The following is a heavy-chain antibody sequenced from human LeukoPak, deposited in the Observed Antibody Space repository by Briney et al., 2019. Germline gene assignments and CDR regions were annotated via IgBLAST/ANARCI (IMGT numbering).Heavy chain of an antibody. CDR3: AKSNWNYDY. CDR1: GGSISSSSYY. CDR2: ISGSGGST. D-gene: IGHD1-7*01. J-gene: IGHJ4*02. Sequence: ETLSLTCTVSGGSISSSSYYWGWIRQPPGKGLGWVSAISGSGGSTYYADSVKGRFTISRDNSKNPLYLQMNSLRAEDTAVYYCAKSNWNYDYWGQGTLVTVSS. V-gene: IGHV3-23*01.